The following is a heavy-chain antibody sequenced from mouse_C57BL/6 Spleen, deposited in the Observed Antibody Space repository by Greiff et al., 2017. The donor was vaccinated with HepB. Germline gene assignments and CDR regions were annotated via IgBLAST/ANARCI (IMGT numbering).Heavy chain of an antibody. CDR3: AREYDYDVYAMDY. CDR2: INYDGSST. J-gene: IGHJ4*01. CDR1: GFTFSDYY. Sequence: EVKVEESEGGLVQPGRSMKLSCTASGFTFSDYYMAWVRQVPEKGLEWVANINYDGSSTYYLDSLKSRFIISRDNAKNILYLQMSSLKSEDTATYYCAREYDYDVYAMDYWGQGTSVTVSS. D-gene: IGHD2-4*01. V-gene: IGHV5-16*01.